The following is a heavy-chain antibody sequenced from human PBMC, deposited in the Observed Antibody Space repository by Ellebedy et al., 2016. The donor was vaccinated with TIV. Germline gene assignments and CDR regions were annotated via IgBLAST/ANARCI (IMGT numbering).Heavy chain of an antibody. V-gene: IGHV4-38-2*02. J-gene: IGHJ4*02. CDR1: GYSITSSYY. Sequence: SETLSLTCTVSGYSITSSYYWGWIRQPPGKGLEWIGSIHHRGSTSYNPSLKSRVTLSVDTSKNQFSLKLTAMTAADTAVYYCATSDLNEGLRLDYWGQGTLVSVSS. D-gene: IGHD5/OR15-5a*01. CDR2: IHHRGST. CDR3: ATSDLNEGLRLDY.